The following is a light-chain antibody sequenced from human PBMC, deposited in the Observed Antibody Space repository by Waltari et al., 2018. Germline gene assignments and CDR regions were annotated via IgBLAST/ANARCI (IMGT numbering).Light chain of an antibody. CDR1: QTICRS. CDR2: GAS. V-gene: IGKV3-15*01. CDR3: QQYNNWPPGT. J-gene: IGKJ1*01. Sequence: ETVVTQSPATLSVSPGERVTLSCRTSQTICRSLAWYQQKPGQAPRLVIYGASIRATGIPARFSGSGSETEFAITSSGLQSEDFAVYYCQQYNNWPPGTFGQGTKVEI.